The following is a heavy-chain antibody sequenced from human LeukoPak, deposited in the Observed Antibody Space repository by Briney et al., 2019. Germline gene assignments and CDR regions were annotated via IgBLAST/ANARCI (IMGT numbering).Heavy chain of an antibody. CDR1: GYSFTGYW. V-gene: IGHV5-51*01. CDR3: ARECLIPNCEAFDY. CDR2: IYPGDSDT. D-gene: IGHD3-16*01. J-gene: IGHJ4*02. Sequence: GESLKISCKGSGYSFTGYWIGWVRQMPGKGLEWMGIIYPGDSDTRYSPSFQGQVTISADKSISTAYLQWSSLKASDTAIYYCARECLIPNCEAFDYWGQGTLVTVTS.